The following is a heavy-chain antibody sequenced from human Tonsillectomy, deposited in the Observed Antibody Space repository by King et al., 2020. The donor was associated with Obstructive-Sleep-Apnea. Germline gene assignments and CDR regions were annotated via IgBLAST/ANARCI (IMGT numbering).Heavy chain of an antibody. Sequence: EVQLVESGGGLVKPGGSLRLSCAASGFTFSSYSMNWVRQAPGKGLEWVSSISSSSSYIYYADSVKGRFTISRDNAKNSLYLQMNSLRAEDTDVYYCAREPYSNYVGYYYGMDVWGQGTTVTVSS. CDR2: ISSSSSYI. CDR3: AREPYSNYVGYYYGMDV. D-gene: IGHD4-11*01. J-gene: IGHJ6*02. V-gene: IGHV3-21*01. CDR1: GFTFSSYS.